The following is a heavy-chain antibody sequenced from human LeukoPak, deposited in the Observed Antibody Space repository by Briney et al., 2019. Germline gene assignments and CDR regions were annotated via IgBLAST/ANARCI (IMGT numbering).Heavy chain of an antibody. CDR3: AKKKCSSTSCRYDY. D-gene: IGHD2-2*01. V-gene: IGHV3-23*01. CDR2: ISGSGGST. CDR1: GGSISSYY. Sequence: RASETLSLTCTDSGGSISSYYWSWVRQAPGKGLEWVSAISGSGGSTYYADSVKGRFTIPRDNSKNTLYLQMNSLRAEDTAVYYCAKKKCSSTSCRYDYWGQGTLVTVSS. J-gene: IGHJ4*02.